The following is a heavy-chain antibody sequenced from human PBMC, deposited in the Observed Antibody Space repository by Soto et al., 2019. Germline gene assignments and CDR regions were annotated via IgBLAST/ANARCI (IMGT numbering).Heavy chain of an antibody. D-gene: IGHD3-3*01. Sequence: ASVKFSCKASGYTFTGYYMHWVRQAPGQGLEWMGWINPNSGGTNYAQKFQGRVTMTRDTSISTAYMELSRLRSDDTAVYYCARGGDITFLGGALTCFDPWGQGTLFTVS. V-gene: IGHV1-2*02. CDR2: INPNSGGT. CDR1: GYTFTGYY. J-gene: IGHJ5*02. CDR3: ARGGDITFLGGALTCFDP.